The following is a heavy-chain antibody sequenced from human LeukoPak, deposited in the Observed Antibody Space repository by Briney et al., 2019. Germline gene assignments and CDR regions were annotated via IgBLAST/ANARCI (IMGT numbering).Heavy chain of an antibody. Sequence: PGGSLRLSCAASGFTLITNDMTWVRPAPGEGLEWGSVLYSDGNTKYADSVQGRFTISRDNSKNTLYLEMNSLSPDDTAVYYCARGVEPLAANTLAYWGQGTLVTVSS. CDR2: LYSDGNT. CDR1: GFTLITND. V-gene: IGHV3-53*01. CDR3: ARGVEPLAANTLAY. J-gene: IGHJ4*02. D-gene: IGHD1-14*01.